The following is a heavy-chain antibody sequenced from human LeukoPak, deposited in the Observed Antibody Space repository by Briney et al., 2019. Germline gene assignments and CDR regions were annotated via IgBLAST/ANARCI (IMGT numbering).Heavy chain of an antibody. CDR2: ISSNGGST. CDR3: ARDVFFEGATTVTTTFGDI. D-gene: IGHD4-17*01. J-gene: IGHJ4*02. Sequence: GGSLRLSCAASGFTLSSYAMHWVRQAPGKGLEYVSAISSNGGSTYYANSVKGRFTISRDNSKNTLYLQMGSLRAEDMAVYYCARDVFFEGATTVTTTFGDIWGQGTLVTVSS. CDR1: GFTLSSYA. V-gene: IGHV3-64*01.